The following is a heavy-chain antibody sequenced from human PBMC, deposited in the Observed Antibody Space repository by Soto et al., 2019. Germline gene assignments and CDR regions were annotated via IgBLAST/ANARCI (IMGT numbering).Heavy chain of an antibody. J-gene: IGHJ4*02. CDR2: ISGYNGNT. V-gene: IGHV1-18*01. Sequence: QVQLVQSGAEVKQPGASVKVSCKASGYTFTAYGVSWVRQAPGQGLEWMGWISGYNGNTKYVQKFQGRVTMTTDTSTNTAYMELRSLRSDDTAVYYCARDQEGYCTGSTCYTFDYWGQGTLVTVSS. CDR1: GYTFTAYG. D-gene: IGHD2-15*01. CDR3: ARDQEGYCTGSTCYTFDY.